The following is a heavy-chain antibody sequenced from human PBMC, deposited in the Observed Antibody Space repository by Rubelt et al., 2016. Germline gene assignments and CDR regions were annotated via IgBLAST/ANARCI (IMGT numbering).Heavy chain of an antibody. CDR1: GGSISSSSDY. Sequence: QLQLQESGPGLVKPSETLSLTCTVSGGSISSSSDYWAWIRQPPGKGLEWIGTIYDSGRTSYNPSLKSRATISAETSKNQFALNLSSGTAADTAMYYCARREQQVVKRAFDVWGQGTLVTVSS. J-gene: IGHJ3*01. CDR2: IYDSGRT. CDR3: ARREQQVVKRAFDV. V-gene: IGHV4-39*01. D-gene: IGHD6-13*01.